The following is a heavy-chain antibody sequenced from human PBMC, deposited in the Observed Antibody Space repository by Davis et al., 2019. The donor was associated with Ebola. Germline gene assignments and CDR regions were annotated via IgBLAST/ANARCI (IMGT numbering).Heavy chain of an antibody. J-gene: IGHJ6*02. V-gene: IGHV3-30-3*01. CDR2: ISYDGSNK. Sequence: PGGSLRLSCAASGFTFSSYAMHWVRQAPGKGLEWVAVISYDGSNKDYADSVKGRFTISRDNSKNTLYLQMNSLRAEDTAVYYCARDRPIEYCSSTSCYYTYYYGMDVWGQGTTVTVSS. D-gene: IGHD2-2*01. CDR3: ARDRPIEYCSSTSCYYTYYYGMDV. CDR1: GFTFSSYA.